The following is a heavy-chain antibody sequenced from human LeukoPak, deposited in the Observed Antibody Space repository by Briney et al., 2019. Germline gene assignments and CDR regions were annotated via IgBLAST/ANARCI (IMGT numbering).Heavy chain of an antibody. V-gene: IGHV3-23*01. CDR1: GLTFTGYP. D-gene: IGHD6-13*01. Sequence: GGSLGPSFAASGLTFTGYPMSGVGKAPGKGLEWVSTISSSGGFTYYADSMKGRFTISRDNSRNTLYLQMNSLRAEDTAVYYCAKGGITAPPGTRYFDYWGQGILVTVSS. CDR3: AKGGITAPPGTRYFDY. J-gene: IGHJ4*02. CDR2: ISSSGGFT.